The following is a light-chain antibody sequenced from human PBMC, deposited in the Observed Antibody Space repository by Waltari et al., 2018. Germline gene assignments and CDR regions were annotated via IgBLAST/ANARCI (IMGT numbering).Light chain of an antibody. CDR2: AAS. Sequence: IQMTQSPSSLSASVGARVTITCRASQTINKFLNWYQQKPGKAPRLLIYAASNLQSGVPSRFSGSGFGTDFTLIISGLQPEDFATYYCQQSDTSPWTFGQGTKVEIK. V-gene: IGKV1-39*01. CDR1: QTINKF. J-gene: IGKJ1*01. CDR3: QQSDTSPWT.